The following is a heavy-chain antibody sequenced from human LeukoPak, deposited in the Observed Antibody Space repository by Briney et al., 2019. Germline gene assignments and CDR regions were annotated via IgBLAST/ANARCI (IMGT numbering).Heavy chain of an antibody. J-gene: IGHJ4*02. Sequence: GGSLRLSCAASGFTFSIFAMSWVRQAPGKGPEWVATIGSGADLFYADSVKGRFTISRDDSKNILFLQMDSLRAEDSATYYCAKDWISANGVYDFLDFGGQGTQVTVSS. V-gene: IGHV3-23*01. CDR3: AKDWISANGVYDFLDF. CDR2: IGSGADL. CDR1: GFTFSIFA. D-gene: IGHD3-3*01.